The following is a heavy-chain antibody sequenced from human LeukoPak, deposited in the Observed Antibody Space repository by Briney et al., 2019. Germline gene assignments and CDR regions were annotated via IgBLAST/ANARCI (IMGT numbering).Heavy chain of an antibody. J-gene: IGHJ5*02. CDR3: ARGEQWLANNWFDP. V-gene: IGHV1-69*06. CDR1: GGTFSSYA. Sequence: GASVKVSCKASGGTFSSYAISWVRQAPGQGLEWMGGIIPIFGTANYAQKFQGRVTITADKSTSTAYMELSSLRSEDTAVYYCARGEQWLANNWFDPWGQGTLVTVSS. CDR2: IIPIFGTA. D-gene: IGHD6-19*01.